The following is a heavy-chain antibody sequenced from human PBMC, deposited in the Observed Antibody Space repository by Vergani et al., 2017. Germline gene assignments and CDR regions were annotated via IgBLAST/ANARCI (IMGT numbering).Heavy chain of an antibody. D-gene: IGHD1-20*01. CDR2: ISGSGGST. Sequence: EVQLLESGGGLVQPGGSLRLSCAASGFTFSSYAMSWVRQAPGKGLEWVSAISGSGGSTYYADSVKGRFTISRDNSKNTLYLQMNSLRAEDTAVYYCTKGARRAYNWNDEIWGGYYFDYWGQGTLVTVSS. V-gene: IGHV3-23*01. CDR1: GFTFSSYA. CDR3: TKGARRAYNWNDEIWGGYYFDY. J-gene: IGHJ4*02.